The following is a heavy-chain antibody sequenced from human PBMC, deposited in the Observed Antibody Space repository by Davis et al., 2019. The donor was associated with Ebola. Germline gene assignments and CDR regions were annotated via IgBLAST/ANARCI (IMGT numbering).Heavy chain of an antibody. J-gene: IGHJ4*02. CDR2: IYYSGST. V-gene: IGHV4-61*01. Sequence: PSETLSLTCTVSGGSVSSGSYYWSWIRQPPGKGLEWIGYIYYSGSTNYNPSLKSRVTISVDTSKNQFSLKLSSVTAADTAVYYCASRRDGYNSLDYWGQGTLVTVSS. CDR3: ASRRDGYNSLDY. D-gene: IGHD5-24*01. CDR1: GGSVSSGSYY.